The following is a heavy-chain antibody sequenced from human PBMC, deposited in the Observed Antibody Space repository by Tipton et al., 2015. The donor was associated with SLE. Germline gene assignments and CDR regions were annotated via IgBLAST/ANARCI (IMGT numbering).Heavy chain of an antibody. Sequence: GLVKPSETLSLTCTVSGGSISDNHWSWIRQPAGKGLEWIGHMYTSGSTNYNPSLKSRVTMSVDTSKKQFSLKLTSVTAADTAVYYCARGGDCLWGGFRYYYAYGMDVWGQGTTVTVSS. CDR1: GGSISDNH. CDR2: MYTSGST. CDR3: ARGGDCLWGGFRYYYAYGMDV. V-gene: IGHV4-4*07. D-gene: IGHD3-16*02. J-gene: IGHJ6*02.